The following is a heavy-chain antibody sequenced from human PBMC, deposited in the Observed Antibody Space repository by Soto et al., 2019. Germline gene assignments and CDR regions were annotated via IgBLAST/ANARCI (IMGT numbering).Heavy chain of an antibody. CDR2: IYPGDSDT. CDR3: ARQQGIAPYYYYGMDV. V-gene: IGHV5-51*01. CDR1: GYSFTSYW. D-gene: IGHD6-13*01. J-gene: IGHJ6*02. Sequence: PGESLKISCKGSGYSFTSYWIGWVRQMPGNGLEWMGIIYPGDSDTRYSPSFQGQVTISADKSISTAYLQWSSLKASDTAMYYCARQQGIAPYYYYGMDVWGQGTTVTVSS.